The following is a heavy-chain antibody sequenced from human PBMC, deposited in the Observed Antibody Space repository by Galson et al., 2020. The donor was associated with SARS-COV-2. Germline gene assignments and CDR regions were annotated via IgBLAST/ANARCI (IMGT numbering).Heavy chain of an antibody. D-gene: IGHD6-19*01. Sequence: GESLKISCAASGFTFSDYYMSWIRQAPGKGLEWVSYISSSSSYTNYADSVKGRFTISRDNAKNSLYLQMNSLRAEDTAVYYCARDEGWGSSGWSFDYWGQGTLVTVSS. CDR2: ISSSSSYT. V-gene: IGHV3-11*06. CDR3: ARDEGWGSSGWSFDY. J-gene: IGHJ4*02. CDR1: GFTFSDYY.